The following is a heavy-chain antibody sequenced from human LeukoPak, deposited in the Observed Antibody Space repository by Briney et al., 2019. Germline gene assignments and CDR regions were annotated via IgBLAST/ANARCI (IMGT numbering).Heavy chain of an antibody. Sequence: GGSLRLSCAASGFTFSSYAMHWVRQAPGKGLEWVAVISYDGSNKYYADSVKGRFTISRDNSKNTLYLQMNSLRAEDTAVYYCARAQGSIFGVVIMIGTDVGYYMDVWGKGTTVTVSS. CDR3: ARAQGSIFGVVIMIGTDVGYYMDV. CDR1: GFTFSSYA. V-gene: IGHV3-30*01. J-gene: IGHJ6*03. CDR2: ISYDGSNK. D-gene: IGHD3-3*01.